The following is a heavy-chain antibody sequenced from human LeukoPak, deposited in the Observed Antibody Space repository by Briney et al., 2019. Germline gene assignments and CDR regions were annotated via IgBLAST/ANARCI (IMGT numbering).Heavy chain of an antibody. V-gene: IGHV3-20*04. CDR3: ARDSWELLSFDY. CDR1: GFTFDDYG. Sequence: GGSLRLSCAASGFTFDDYGMGWVCQAPGKGLEWVSGINWNGGSTGYADSVKGRFTISRDNAKNSLYLQMNSLRAEDTALYYCARDSWELLSFDYWGQGTLVTVSS. D-gene: IGHD1-26*01. CDR2: INWNGGST. J-gene: IGHJ4*02.